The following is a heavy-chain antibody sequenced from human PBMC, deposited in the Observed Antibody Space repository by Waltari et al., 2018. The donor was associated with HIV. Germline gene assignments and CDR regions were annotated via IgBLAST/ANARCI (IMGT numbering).Heavy chain of an antibody. D-gene: IGHD4-17*01. Sequence: QVQLVESGGGVVQPGRSLRLSCAASGFTFSSYGMHWVRQAPGKGLEWVAVIWYDGSNKYYADSVKGRFTISRDNSKNTLYLQMNSLRAEDTAVYYCARGGWDYGDYGGLDYWGQGTLVTVSS. CDR2: IWYDGSNK. CDR3: ARGGWDYGDYGGLDY. J-gene: IGHJ4*02. CDR1: GFTFSSYG. V-gene: IGHV3-33*01.